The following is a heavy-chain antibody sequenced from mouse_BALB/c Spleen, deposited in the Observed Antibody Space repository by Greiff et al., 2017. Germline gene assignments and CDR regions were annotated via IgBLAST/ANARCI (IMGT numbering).Heavy chain of an antibody. V-gene: IGHV5-6-5*01. CDR1: GFTFSSYA. D-gene: IGHD1-1*01. J-gene: IGHJ1*01. CDR2: ISSGGST. Sequence: EVQRVESGGGLVKPGGSLKLSCAASGFTFSSYAMSWVRQTPEKRLEWVASISSGGSTYYPDSVKGRFTISRDNARNILYLQMSSLRSEDTAMYYCAREGRSSYGYFDVWGAGTTVTVSS. CDR3: AREGRSSYGYFDV.